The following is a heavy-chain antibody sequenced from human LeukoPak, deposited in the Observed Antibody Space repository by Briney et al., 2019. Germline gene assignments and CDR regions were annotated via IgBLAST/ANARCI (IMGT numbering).Heavy chain of an antibody. J-gene: IGHJ6*02. CDR1: GFNFEKYA. Sequence: GRSLRLSCAASGFNFEKYAMHWVRQAPGKGLEWVSGITWDSGSLDYADSVKGRFTISRDSADNSLYLEMNSLRPEDTALYYCAKDLSVRRGWELLSYHYGMDVWGQGATVTVSS. V-gene: IGHV3-9*01. CDR2: ITWDSGSL. CDR3: AKDLSVRRGWELLSYHYGMDV. D-gene: IGHD1-26*01.